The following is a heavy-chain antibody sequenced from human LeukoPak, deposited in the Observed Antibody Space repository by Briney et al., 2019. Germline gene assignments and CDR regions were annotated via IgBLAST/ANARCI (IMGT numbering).Heavy chain of an antibody. D-gene: IGHD5-18*01. CDR2: ITWNGGST. Sequence: GGSLRLSCAASGFSFNDYGMSWVRQAPGQGPEWVSGITWNGGSTDYAASVKGRFTISRDNAKNSLYLRMNSLRDEDTALYYCARDQGGYSYGPNWFDSWGQGTLVTVSS. CDR1: GFSFNDYG. CDR3: ARDQGGYSYGPNWFDS. V-gene: IGHV3-20*04. J-gene: IGHJ5*01.